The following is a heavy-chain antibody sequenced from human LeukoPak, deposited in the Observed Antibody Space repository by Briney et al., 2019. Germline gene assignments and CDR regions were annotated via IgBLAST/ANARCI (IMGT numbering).Heavy chain of an antibody. CDR2: IWYDGSNK. V-gene: IGHV3-33*01. D-gene: IGHD6-19*01. CDR1: GFTFSTYG. Sequence: GRSLRLSCAASGFTFSTYGLHWVRQAPGKGLEWVALIWYDGSNKYYADSVKGRFTISRDNSKNTLYLQMNSLRAEDTAVCYCAREKQKYSSGWYCLDYWGQGTLVTVSS. CDR3: AREKQKYSSGWYCLDY. J-gene: IGHJ4*02.